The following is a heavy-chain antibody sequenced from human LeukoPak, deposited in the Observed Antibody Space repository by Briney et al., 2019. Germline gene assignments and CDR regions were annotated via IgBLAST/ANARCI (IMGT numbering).Heavy chain of an antibody. V-gene: IGHV3-7*01. J-gene: IGHJ4*02. Sequence: PGGSLRLSCAASGFTFRGYWMSWVRQAPGKGLEWVANIKEDGSEKYYVDSVKGRFTISRDNAKNSLNLQMDSLRVEDTAVYYCTRGDSSSKIDYRGQGTLVTVSS. CDR3: TRGDSSSKIDY. D-gene: IGHD6-6*01. CDR1: GFTFRGYW. CDR2: IKEDGSEK.